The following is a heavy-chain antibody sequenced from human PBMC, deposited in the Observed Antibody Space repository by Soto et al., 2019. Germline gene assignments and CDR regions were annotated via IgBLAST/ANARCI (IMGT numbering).Heavy chain of an antibody. D-gene: IGHD2-15*01. CDR3: ASDDLGYCSGGSCYSPEG. Sequence: QVQLVQSGAEVKKPGSSVKVSCKASGGTFSSYVISWVRQAPGQGLEWMGGIIPIFGTANYAQKFQGRVTITADESTSTAYMELSSLRSEDTAVYYCASDDLGYCSGGSCYSPEGWGQGTLVTVSS. CDR2: IIPIFGTA. CDR1: GGTFSSYV. J-gene: IGHJ4*02. V-gene: IGHV1-69*01.